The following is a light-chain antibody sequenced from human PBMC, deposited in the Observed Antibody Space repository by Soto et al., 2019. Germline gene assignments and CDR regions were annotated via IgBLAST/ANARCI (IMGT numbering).Light chain of an antibody. Sequence: EIVLTQSPSSLSFSPWERATLSCMASQSVSSNHLAWYQQKPGQAPRLLIYGGSSGATGIPARFSGSGSGTDFTLTISSLEPEDFAVYYCQQRSNWPPITFGQGTRLEIK. V-gene: IGKV3-11*01. CDR2: GGS. J-gene: IGKJ5*01. CDR1: QSVSSN. CDR3: QQRSNWPPIT.